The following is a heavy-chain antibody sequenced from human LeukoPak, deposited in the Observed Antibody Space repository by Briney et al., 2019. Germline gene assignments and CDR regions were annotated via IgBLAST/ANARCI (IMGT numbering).Heavy chain of an antibody. CDR1: GDSISSGDYY. J-gene: IGHJ6*03. V-gene: IGHV4-30-2*03. CDR3: ARGKGYYYYYMDV. Sequence: SQTLSLTCTVSGDSISSGDYYWSWIRQPAGKGLEWIGSIYYSGSTYYNPSLKSRVTISVDTSKNQFSLKLSSVTAADTAVYYCARGKGYYYYYMDVWGKGTTVTVSS. D-gene: IGHD4-23*01. CDR2: IYYSGST.